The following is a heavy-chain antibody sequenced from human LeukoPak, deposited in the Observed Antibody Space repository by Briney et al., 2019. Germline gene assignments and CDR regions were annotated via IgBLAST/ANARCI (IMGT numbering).Heavy chain of an antibody. J-gene: IGHJ6*02. CDR2: ISYNGSNK. V-gene: IGHV3-30*03. D-gene: IGHD2-15*01. CDR3: ARTYCSGGSCYGSYYYHYGMDV. CDR1: GFTFGSYS. Sequence: GGSLRLSCAASGFTFGSYSMNWVRQAPGKGLEWVAVISYNGSNKYYADSVKGRFTISRDNSKNTLYLQMNSLRAEDTAVYYCARTYCSGGSCYGSYYYHYGMDVWGQGTTVTVSS.